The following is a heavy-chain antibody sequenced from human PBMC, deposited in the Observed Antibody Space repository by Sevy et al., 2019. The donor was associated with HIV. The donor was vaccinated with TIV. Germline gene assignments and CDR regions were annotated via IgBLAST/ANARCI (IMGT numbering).Heavy chain of an antibody. Sequence: GGSLRLSCAASGFSFTSYAMNWVRQAPGKGLEWVSTISGSGDNTYFADSVKGRFTISRDNFKSTLYLQMNSLRAEDTAVYYCAKAKDGSVGYYNVHYNGMDVWGQGTTVTVSS. CDR1: GFSFTSYA. V-gene: IGHV3-23*01. CDR3: AKAKDGSVGYYNVHYNGMDV. D-gene: IGHD3-10*01. J-gene: IGHJ6*02. CDR2: ISGSGDNT.